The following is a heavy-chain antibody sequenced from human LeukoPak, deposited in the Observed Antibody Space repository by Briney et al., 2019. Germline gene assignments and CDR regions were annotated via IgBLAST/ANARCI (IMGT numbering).Heavy chain of an antibody. D-gene: IGHD4-17*01. CDR2: ISPSGGST. CDR3: AKDYGDYTYYYYGMDV. Sequence: ASVKVSCKASGYTFTSYYMHWVRQAPGQGLEWMGIISPSGGSTSYAQKFQGRVTMTRDTSTSTVYMELSSLRSEDTAVYYCAKDYGDYTYYYYGMDVWGQGTTVTVSS. V-gene: IGHV1-46*01. J-gene: IGHJ6*02. CDR1: GYTFTSYY.